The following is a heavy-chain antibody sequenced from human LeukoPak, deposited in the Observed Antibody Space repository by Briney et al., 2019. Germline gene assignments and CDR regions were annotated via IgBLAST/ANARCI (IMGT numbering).Heavy chain of an antibody. CDR1: RGSISSYY. J-gene: IGHJ4*02. CDR2: IYSSGSS. CDR3: ARDRYGGIIDY. D-gene: IGHD1-1*01. Sequence: SSETLSLTCTVSRGSISSYYWSWIRQPAGKGLEWIGRIYSSGSSNYNPSLKSRVTMSVDTSKNQFSLKLSSVTAADTAVYYCARDRYGGIIDYWGQGTLVTVSS. V-gene: IGHV4-4*07.